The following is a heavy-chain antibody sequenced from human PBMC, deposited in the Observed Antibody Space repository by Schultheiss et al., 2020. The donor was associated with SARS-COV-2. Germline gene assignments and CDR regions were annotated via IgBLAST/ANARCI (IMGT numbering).Heavy chain of an antibody. CDR1: GFTFSSYA. V-gene: IGHV3-64*01. D-gene: IGHD5-24*01. CDR3: ARDGEMATIMGVAFDI. J-gene: IGHJ3*02. CDR2: ISSNGGST. Sequence: GGSLRLSCAASGFTFSSYAMHWVRQAPGKGLEYVSAISSNGGSTYYANSVKGRFTISRDNSKNTLYLQMGSLRAEDMAVYYCARDGEMATIMGVAFDIWGQGTMVTVSS.